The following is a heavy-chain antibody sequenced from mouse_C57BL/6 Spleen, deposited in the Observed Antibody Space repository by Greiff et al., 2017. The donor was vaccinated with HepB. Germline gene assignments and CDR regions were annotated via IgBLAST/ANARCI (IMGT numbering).Heavy chain of an antibody. J-gene: IGHJ1*03. CDR3: ARSGTTVVAKGWYFDV. D-gene: IGHD1-1*01. Sequence: VKLQESGPELVKPGASVKISCKASGYAFSSSWMNWVKQRPGKGLEWIGRIYPGDGDTNYNGKFKGKATLTADKSSSTAYMQLSSLTSEDSAVYFCARSGTTVVAKGWYFDVWGTGTTVTVSS. CDR2: IYPGDGDT. CDR1: GYAFSSSW. V-gene: IGHV1-82*01.